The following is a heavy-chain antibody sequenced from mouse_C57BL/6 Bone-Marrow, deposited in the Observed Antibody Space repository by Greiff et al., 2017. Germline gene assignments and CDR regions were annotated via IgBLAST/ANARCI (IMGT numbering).Heavy chain of an antibody. CDR3: ARHRAMDY. J-gene: IGHJ4*01. CDR2: ISNGGGST. CDR1: GFTFSDYY. Sequence: EVQLVESGGGLVQPGGSLKLSCAASGFTFSDYYMYWVRQTPEKRLEWVAYISNGGGSTYYPDTVKGRFTISRDNAKNTLYLQMSRLKSEATAMYYCARHRAMDYWGQGTSVTVSS. V-gene: IGHV5-12*01.